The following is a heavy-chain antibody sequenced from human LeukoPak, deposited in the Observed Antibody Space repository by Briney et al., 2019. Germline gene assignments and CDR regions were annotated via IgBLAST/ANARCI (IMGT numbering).Heavy chain of an antibody. V-gene: IGHV3-53*01. CDR1: GFTVSSNY. CDR2: IYSGGST. J-gene: IGHJ4*02. D-gene: IGHD2-15*01. Sequence: GGSLRLSCAASGFTVSSNYMSWVRQAPGKGLERVSAIYSGGSTYYADSVKGRFTISRDNSKNTLYLQMNSLRAEDTAVYYCASTARYCSGGSCEARDYWGQGTLVTVSS. CDR3: ASTARYCSGGSCEARDY.